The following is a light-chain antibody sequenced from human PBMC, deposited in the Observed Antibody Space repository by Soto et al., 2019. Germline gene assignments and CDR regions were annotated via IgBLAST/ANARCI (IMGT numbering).Light chain of an antibody. CDR1: QSVSSTN. V-gene: IGKV3-20*01. CDR3: QRHGSSPPYT. Sequence: EIVLTQSPGTLSLSPGERATLSCRASQSVSSTNLAWYQQKPGQAPRLLIYGASRTATGVPDRFSGSGSGTDFTLTISRLEPEDFAVYYCQRHGSSPPYTFGQGTKLEIK. J-gene: IGKJ2*01. CDR2: GAS.